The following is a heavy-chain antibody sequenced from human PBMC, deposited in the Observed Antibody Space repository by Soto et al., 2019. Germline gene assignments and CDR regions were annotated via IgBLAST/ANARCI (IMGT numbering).Heavy chain of an antibody. CDR2: IYYSGST. J-gene: IGHJ4*02. V-gene: IGHV4-59*08. CDR1: GGSISSYY. D-gene: IGHD2-15*01. Sequence: QVQLQESGPGLVKPSETLSLTCTVSGGSISSYYWSWIRQPPGKGLEWIGYIYYSGSTNYNPSLKSRVTISVNTYKNQFSLKLSSVTAADTAVYYCARRYCSGGSCYPFDYWGQGTLVTVSS. CDR3: ARRYCSGGSCYPFDY.